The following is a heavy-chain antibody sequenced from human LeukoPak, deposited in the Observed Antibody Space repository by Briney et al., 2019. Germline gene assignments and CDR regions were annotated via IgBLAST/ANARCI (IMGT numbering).Heavy chain of an antibody. CDR1: GGSVGSSTW. CDR3: ARAGISWNPADS. Sequence: SETLSLTCAVSGGSVGSSTWWTGFRNPPGRGRNGFGEINLRGSTNYNPSLKSRVTISLDESKNQFSLKLNSVTAADTAVYYCARAGISWNPADSWGQGTLVTVSS. J-gene: IGHJ4*02. V-gene: IGHV4-4*02. D-gene: IGHD1-1*01. CDR2: INLRGST.